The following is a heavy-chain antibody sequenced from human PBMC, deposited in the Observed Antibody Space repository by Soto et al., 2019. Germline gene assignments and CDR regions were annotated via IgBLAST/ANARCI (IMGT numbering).Heavy chain of an antibody. Sequence: GGSLRLSCTASGFSFSSFGMHWVRKAPGKGLEWVAALSFDGIVQHYADSVQGRFTISLDKSKNNFSLRLTSVTAADAAIYYCARGSSFRGDFDIWGQGTTVTVSS. D-gene: IGHD2-21*01. CDR3: ARGSSFRGDFDI. V-gene: IGHV3-30*03. CDR1: GFSFSSFG. J-gene: IGHJ3*02. CDR2: LSFDGIVQ.